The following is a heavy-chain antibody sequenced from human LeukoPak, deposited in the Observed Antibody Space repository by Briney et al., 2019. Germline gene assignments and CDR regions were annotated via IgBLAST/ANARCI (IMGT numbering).Heavy chain of an antibody. V-gene: IGHV4-39*01. D-gene: IGHD6-13*01. CDR3: ARRLAGTEDY. J-gene: IGHJ4*02. Sequence: SETLSLTRTVSGGSISSSSYYWGWIRQPPGRGLEWIGSFYYSGSTYYNPSLRSRVTISVDTSKNQFSLRLSSVTATDMAVYYCARRLAGTEDYWGQGTLVTVSS. CDR2: FYYSGST. CDR1: GGSISSSSYY.